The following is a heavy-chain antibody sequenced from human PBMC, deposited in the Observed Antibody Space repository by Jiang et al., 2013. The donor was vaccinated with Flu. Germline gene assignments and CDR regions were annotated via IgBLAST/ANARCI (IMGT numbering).Heavy chain of an antibody. CDR3: ARGSHIAAAGRYWQYFDY. CDR1: GFTFSSYA. CDR2: ISYDGSNK. D-gene: IGHD6-13*01. J-gene: IGHJ4*02. V-gene: IGHV3-30-3*01. Sequence: RLSCAASGFTFSSYAMHWVRQAPGKGLEWVAVISYDGSNKYYADSVKGRFTISRDNSKNTLYLQMNSLRAEDTAVYYCARGSHIAAAGRYWQYFDYWGQGTLVTVSS.